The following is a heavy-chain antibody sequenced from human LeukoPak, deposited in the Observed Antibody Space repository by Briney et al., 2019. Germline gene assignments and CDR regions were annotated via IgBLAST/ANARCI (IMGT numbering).Heavy chain of an antibody. CDR2: IYHSGST. V-gene: IGHV4-38-2*02. CDR1: GYSISSGYY. CDR3: ARRVGSSGWYAGRDWYFDL. J-gene: IGHJ2*01. D-gene: IGHD6-19*01. Sequence: SETLSLTCTVSGYSISSGYYWGWIRQPPGKGLEWIGSIYHSGSTYYNPSLKSRVTISVDTSKNQFSLKLSSVTAADTAVYYCARRVGSSGWYAGRDWYFDLWGRGTLVTVSS.